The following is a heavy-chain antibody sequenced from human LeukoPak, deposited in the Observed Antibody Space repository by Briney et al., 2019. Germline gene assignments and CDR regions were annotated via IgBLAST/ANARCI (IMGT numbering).Heavy chain of an antibody. CDR3: ARGARRGGDCYTRNPEGTYWFDP. J-gene: IGHJ5*02. CDR2: IYYSGST. D-gene: IGHD2-21*02. Sequence: SETLSLTCTVSGGSISSYYWSWIRQPPGKGLEWIGYIYYSGSTNYNPSLKSRATISVDTSKNQFSLKLSSVTAADTAVYYCARGARRGGDCYTRNPEGTYWFDPWGQGTLVTVSS. CDR1: GGSISSYY. V-gene: IGHV4-59*12.